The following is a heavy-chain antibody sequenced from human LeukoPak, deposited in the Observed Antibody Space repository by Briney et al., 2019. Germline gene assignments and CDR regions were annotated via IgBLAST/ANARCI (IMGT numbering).Heavy chain of an antibody. V-gene: IGHV3-74*01. CDR3: AKDLLPVAATTIGDY. CDR1: GITFSNYY. CDR2: IIQDGSVT. D-gene: IGHD1-26*01. J-gene: IGHJ4*02. Sequence: GGSLRLSCVTSGITFSNYYMHWVRQVPGEGLVWVSHIIQDGSVTSYADSVKGRFTISRDNSKNTLYLQMNSLRAEDTAVYYCAKDLLPVAATTIGDYWGQGTLVTVSS.